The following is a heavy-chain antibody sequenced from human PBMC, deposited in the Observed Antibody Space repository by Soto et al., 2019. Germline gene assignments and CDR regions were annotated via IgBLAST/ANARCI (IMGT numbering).Heavy chain of an antibody. Sequence: QMQLVESGGGVVQPGESLRLSCAASGFTFNYYPMHWVRQTPGKGLEWVAVISFDGSNKYYADSVKGRFTISRDNSKNMLYLQMISLRAEAAAVYYCARLPGALVAVLYIYPLDGREAMSDVDVWGQGTTVSVSS. CDR3: ARLPGALVAVLYIYPLDGREAMSDVDV. CDR2: ISFDGSNK. V-gene: IGHV3-30-3*01. J-gene: IGHJ6*02. CDR1: GFTFNYYP. D-gene: IGHD6-19*01.